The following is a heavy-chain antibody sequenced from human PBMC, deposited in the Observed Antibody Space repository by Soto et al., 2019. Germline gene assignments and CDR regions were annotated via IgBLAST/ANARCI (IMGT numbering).Heavy chain of an antibody. CDR1: GGSISSGGYY. CDR2: IYYSGST. Sequence: SETLSLTCTVSGGSISSGGYYWSWIRQHPGKGLEWIGYIYYSGSTYYNPSLKSRVTISVDTSKNQFSLKLSSVTAADTAVYYCACNSYGYTFYYYWGQGTLVTVSS. V-gene: IGHV4-31*03. J-gene: IGHJ4*02. CDR3: ACNSYGYTFYYY. D-gene: IGHD5-18*01.